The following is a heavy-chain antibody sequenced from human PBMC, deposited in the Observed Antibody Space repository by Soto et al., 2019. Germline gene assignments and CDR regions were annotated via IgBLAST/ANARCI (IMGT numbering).Heavy chain of an antibody. CDR3: AREVVVVAATQLKPDAFDI. D-gene: IGHD2-15*01. CDR1: GYTFTSYG. J-gene: IGHJ3*02. V-gene: IGHV1-18*01. CDR2: ISAYNGNT. Sequence: ASVKVSCKASGYTFTSYGISWVRQAPGQGLEWMGWISAYNGNTNYAQKLQGRVTMTTDTSTSTAYMELRSLRSDDTAVYYCAREVVVVAATQLKPDAFDIWGQGTMVTVSS.